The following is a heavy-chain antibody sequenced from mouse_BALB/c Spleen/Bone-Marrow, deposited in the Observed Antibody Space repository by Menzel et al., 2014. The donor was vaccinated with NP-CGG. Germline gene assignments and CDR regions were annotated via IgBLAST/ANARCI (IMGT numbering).Heavy chain of an antibody. Sequence: VQLQQSGAELMKPGASVKISCKATSYTFSNYWIDWVKQRPGHGLEWIGEILPGSGTANYNEKFKGKATFTADTSSNTAYMQLSSLTSEDSALYYCARASVVPYYFDFWGQGTTLTVSS. CDR3: ARASVVPYYFDF. V-gene: IGHV1-9*01. J-gene: IGHJ2*01. CDR2: ILPGSGTA. D-gene: IGHD1-1*01. CDR1: SYTFSNYW.